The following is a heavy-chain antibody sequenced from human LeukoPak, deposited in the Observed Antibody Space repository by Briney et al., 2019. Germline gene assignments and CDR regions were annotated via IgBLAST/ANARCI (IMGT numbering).Heavy chain of an antibody. CDR3: ASLGYSGYDWEFDY. Sequence: SETLSLTCTVSGGSISSHYWTWIWQPPEKGLEWIGYIYYSGSTNYNPSLKSRVTISVDTSKNQFSLKLSSVTAADTAVYYCASLGYSGYDWEFDYWGQGTLVTVSS. J-gene: IGHJ4*02. V-gene: IGHV4-59*08. D-gene: IGHD5-12*01. CDR2: IYYSGST. CDR1: GGSISSHY.